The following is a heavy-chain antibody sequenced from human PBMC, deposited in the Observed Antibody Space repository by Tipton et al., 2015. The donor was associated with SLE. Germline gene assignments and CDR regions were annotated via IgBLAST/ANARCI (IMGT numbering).Heavy chain of an antibody. CDR3: VRGIRFFDY. CDR2: THTSGST. V-gene: IGHV4-4*07. CDR1: GGSIKNHY. Sequence: TLSLTCIVSGGSIKNHYWSWIRLTSGERLEWIGYTHTSGSTNYNPSLESRVTLSADASKAQFSLKLTSVTAADTAVYYCVRGIRFFDYWGQGTVVTVAS. D-gene: IGHD2-21*01. J-gene: IGHJ4*02.